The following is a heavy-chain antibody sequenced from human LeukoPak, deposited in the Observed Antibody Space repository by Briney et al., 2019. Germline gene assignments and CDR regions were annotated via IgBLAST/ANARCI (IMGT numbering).Heavy chain of an antibody. CDR2: ISYIGST. V-gene: IGHV4-61*08. Sequence: PSETLSLTCAVSGGSISSGGYSWSWIRQPPGKGLEWIGYISYIGSTNYNPSLKSRVTISIDTSKNQFSLRLRSVTAADTAVYYCARDLITVTKGFDIWGQGTMVSVSS. CDR3: ARDLITVTKGFDI. CDR1: GGSISSGGYS. J-gene: IGHJ3*02. D-gene: IGHD4-17*01.